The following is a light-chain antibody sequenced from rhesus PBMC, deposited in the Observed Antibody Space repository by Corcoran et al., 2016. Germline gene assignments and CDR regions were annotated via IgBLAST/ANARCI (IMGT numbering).Light chain of an antibody. V-gene: IGLV2-32*02. CDR1: SSDIGAYNY. CDR2: DVN. J-gene: IGLJ1*01. CDR3: SSYTGSNTFI. Sequence: QAALTQPRSVSGSPGQSVTISCTGTSSDIGAYNYVSWYQQHPGTVPKLMIYDVNKRPSGVSDRFSGSKSGNTAFLTISGLQAEDEADYYCSSYTGSNTFIFGTGTRLTVL.